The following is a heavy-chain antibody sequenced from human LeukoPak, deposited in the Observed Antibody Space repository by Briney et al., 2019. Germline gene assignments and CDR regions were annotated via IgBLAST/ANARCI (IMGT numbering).Heavy chain of an antibody. CDR3: ARWVPGVHDC. D-gene: IGHD3-10*01. Sequence: PSETLSLTCAVSGGSISSSNWWSWVRQPPGKGLEWIGEISRSGRTNYNPSFNSRVTISVDKSKNHFSLNLSSVTAADTAVYYCARWVPGVHDCWGQGTLVTVPS. CDR1: GGSISSSNW. CDR2: ISRSGRT. J-gene: IGHJ4*02. V-gene: IGHV4-4*02.